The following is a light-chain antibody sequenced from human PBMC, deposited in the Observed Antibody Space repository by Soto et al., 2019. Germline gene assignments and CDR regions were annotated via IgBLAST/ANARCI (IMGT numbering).Light chain of an antibody. J-gene: IGKJ1*01. V-gene: IGKV3-11*01. CDR2: DAS. CDR1: QSVSSH. Sequence: EIVLTQSPATLSLSPGERATLSCRASQSVSSHLAWYQQKPGQSPRLLIYDASNRATGIPARFSGSRSGTDFTLTISSLEPEDFAFYFCQQRSHWPTFGQGTKVAIK. CDR3: QQRSHWPT.